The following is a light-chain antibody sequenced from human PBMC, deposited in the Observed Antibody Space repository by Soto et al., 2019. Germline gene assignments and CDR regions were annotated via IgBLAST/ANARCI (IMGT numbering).Light chain of an antibody. J-gene: IGKJ5*01. CDR3: QQYNSWTTIT. V-gene: IGKV3-15*01. Sequence: EIVMTQSPATLSVSPGERATLSCRASQSISSKLGWYQQRPGQAPRLLIYGASTRSTGIPARFSGGGSGTEFTLTISSLQSEDSAVYYCQQYNSWTTITFGQGTQVEIK. CDR1: QSISSK. CDR2: GAS.